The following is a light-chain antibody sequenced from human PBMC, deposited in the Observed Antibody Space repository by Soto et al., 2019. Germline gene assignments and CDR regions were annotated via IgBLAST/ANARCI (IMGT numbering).Light chain of an antibody. CDR3: QTWGTGISV. CDR1: SGHSSYA. Sequence: QSVLTQSPSASASLGASVKLTCTLTSGHSSYAIAWHQQQPEKGPRYLMKLNNDGSHSKGDGIPDRFSGSSSGAERYLTISSLQSEDEADYYCQTWGTGISVFGGGTKVNVL. J-gene: IGLJ3*02. V-gene: IGLV4-69*01. CDR2: LNNDGSH.